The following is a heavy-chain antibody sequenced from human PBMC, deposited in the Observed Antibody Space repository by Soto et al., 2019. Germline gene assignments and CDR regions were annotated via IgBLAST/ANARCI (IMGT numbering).Heavy chain of an antibody. CDR1: GGSISSYY. Sequence: QVQLQESGPGLVKPSETLSLTCTVSGGSISSYYWSWIRQPPGKGLEWIGYIYYSGSTNYNPSLRCRVTIPIDPSNNQSSVTLGSVTAADTAVYSWAGRNGGTLDYWGQGPRVTVSS. CDR3: AGRNGGTLDY. J-gene: IGHJ4*02. CDR2: IYYSGST. V-gene: IGHV4-59*12. D-gene: IGHD1-1*01.